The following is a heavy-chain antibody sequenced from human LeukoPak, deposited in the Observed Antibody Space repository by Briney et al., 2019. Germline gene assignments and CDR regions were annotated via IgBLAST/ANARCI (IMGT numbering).Heavy chain of an antibody. CDR2: IYYSGST. CDR3: ARHRTTLSIAVAGSEFDY. V-gene: IGHV4-39*01. CDR1: GGSISSSSYY. J-gene: IGHJ4*02. D-gene: IGHD6-19*01. Sequence: PSETLSLTCTVSGGSISSSSYYWGWIRQPPGKGLEWIGSIYYSGSTYYNPSLKSRVTISVDTSKNQFSLKLSSVTAADTAVYYCARHRTTLSIAVAGSEFDYWGQGTLVTVSS.